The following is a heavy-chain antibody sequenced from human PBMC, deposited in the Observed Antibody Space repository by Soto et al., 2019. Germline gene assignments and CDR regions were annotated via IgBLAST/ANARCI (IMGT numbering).Heavy chain of an antibody. CDR3: VRGETESDENYDFWSGYYTASDYMDV. V-gene: IGHV1-8*01. CDR2: MNPNSGNT. Sequence: ASVKVSCKASGYTFTSYDINWVRQATGQGLEWMGWMNPNSGNTGYAQKFQGRVTMTRNTSISTAYMELSSLRSEDTAVYYCVRGETESDENYDFWSGYYTASDYMDVWGKGTTVTVSS. D-gene: IGHD3-3*01. CDR1: GYTFTSYD. J-gene: IGHJ6*03.